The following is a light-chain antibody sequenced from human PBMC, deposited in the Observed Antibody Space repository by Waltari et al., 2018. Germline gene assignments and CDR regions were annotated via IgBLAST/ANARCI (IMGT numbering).Light chain of an antibody. CDR2: RNN. J-gene: IGLJ2*01. Sequence: QSVLTQPPSASGTPGQRVTISCSGSSSNIGRNYVCWYQQFPGTTPKLLIYRNNQRPSGVPDRCSGSKSGTSASLAISALRSEDEATYYCAAWDDSLSGHVVFGGGTQVTV. V-gene: IGLV1-47*01. CDR3: AAWDDSLSGHVV. CDR1: SSNIGRNY.